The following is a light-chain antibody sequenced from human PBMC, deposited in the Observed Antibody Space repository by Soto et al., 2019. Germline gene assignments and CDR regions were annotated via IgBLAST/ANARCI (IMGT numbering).Light chain of an antibody. Sequence: EIVLTQSPATLAVSPGERATLSCRASHSVSSNLAWYQQKPGQAPRLLIYGASTRATGIPARFSGSGSGTEFTLTISSLQSEDFAVYYCQQYNNWPITFGGGTKVDIK. CDR2: GAS. CDR1: HSVSSN. J-gene: IGKJ4*02. V-gene: IGKV3-15*01. CDR3: QQYNNWPIT.